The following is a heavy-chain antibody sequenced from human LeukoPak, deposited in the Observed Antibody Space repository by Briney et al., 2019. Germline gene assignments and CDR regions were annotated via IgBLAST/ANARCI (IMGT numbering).Heavy chain of an antibody. CDR3: ARDLELRTYYYYYMDV. Sequence: ASVKVSCKASGYTFTSYYMHWVRQAPGQGLEWMGIINPSGGSTSYAQKFQGRVSMTRDMSTSTAYMELSSLRSEDTAVYYCARDLELRTYYYYYMDVWGKGTTVTVSS. D-gene: IGHD3-3*01. CDR1: GYTFTSYY. V-gene: IGHV1-46*01. CDR2: INPSGGST. J-gene: IGHJ6*03.